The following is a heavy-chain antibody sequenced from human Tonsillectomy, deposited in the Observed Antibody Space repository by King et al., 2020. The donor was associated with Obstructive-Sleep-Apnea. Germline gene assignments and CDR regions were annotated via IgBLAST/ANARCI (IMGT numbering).Heavy chain of an antibody. Sequence: VQLQESGPGLVKPSQTLSLTCTVSGGSISSGAYYWSWIRQHPGKGLEWIGYIYYSGSTYYNPSLKGRVTILIDTSKNPVSLKLSAVTAADTAVYYCAGDWLGGAVLLRSDAFDIWGQGTMVTVSS. CDR1: GGSISSGAYY. CDR3: AGDWLGGAVLLRSDAFDI. V-gene: IGHV4-31*03. D-gene: IGHD3-10*01. CDR2: IYYSGST. J-gene: IGHJ3*02.